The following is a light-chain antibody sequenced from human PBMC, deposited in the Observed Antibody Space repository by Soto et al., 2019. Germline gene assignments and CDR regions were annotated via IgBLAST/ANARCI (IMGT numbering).Light chain of an antibody. CDR2: DVT. J-gene: IGLJ2*01. V-gene: IGLV2-14*01. Sequence: QSALTQPASVSGSPGQSITISCTGTSSDVGGYDYVSWYQQHPGKAPKLMIYDVTNRPSGVSNRFSASKSGNTASLTISGLQAEDEADYYCSSYTSSSTLAVFGGGTQLTVL. CDR1: SSDVGGYDY. CDR3: SSYTSSSTLAV.